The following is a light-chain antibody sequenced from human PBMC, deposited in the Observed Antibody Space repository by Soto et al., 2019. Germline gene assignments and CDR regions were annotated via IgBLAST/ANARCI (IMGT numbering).Light chain of an antibody. CDR3: LLSYTGRLYV. V-gene: IGLV7-46*01. CDR2: DTD. CDR1: TGPFTNGHF. J-gene: IGLJ1*01. Sequence: QAVVTQEPSLTVSPGGTVTLTCASSTGPFTNGHFPYWFQQKPGQAPRPLIYDTDNKHSWTPARFSASLLGDKAALTLSGALPEDEADYYCLLSYTGRLYVFGPGTKVTVL.